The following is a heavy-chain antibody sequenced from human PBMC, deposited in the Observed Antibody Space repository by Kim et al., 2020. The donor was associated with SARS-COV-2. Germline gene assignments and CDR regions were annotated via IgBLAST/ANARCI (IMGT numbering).Heavy chain of an antibody. CDR2: ISAYNGNT. CDR3: ARDLEESCSGGSCYLFDY. D-gene: IGHD2-15*01. V-gene: IGHV1-18*01. J-gene: IGHJ4*02. Sequence: ASVKVSCKASGYTFTSYGISWVRQAPGQGLEWMGWISAYNGNTNYAQKLQGRVTMTTDTSTSTAYMELRSLRSDDTAVYYCARDLEESCSGGSCYLFDYWGQGTLVTVSS. CDR1: GYTFTSYG.